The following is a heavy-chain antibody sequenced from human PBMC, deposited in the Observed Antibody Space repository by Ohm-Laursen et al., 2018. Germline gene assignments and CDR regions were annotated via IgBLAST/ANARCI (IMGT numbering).Heavy chain of an antibody. V-gene: IGHV4-4*08. J-gene: IGHJ5*01. Sequence: TLSLTCTVPGDSISTYYWSWIRQPPGKGLEWIGYIHSSGSTSYSPSLKSRVTISVDTSKTKFSLRVRSLTAADTAVYYCARLSDSSSASWGQGTLVTVSS. CDR3: ARLSDSSSAS. D-gene: IGHD2/OR15-2a*01. CDR2: IHSSGST. CDR1: GDSISTYY.